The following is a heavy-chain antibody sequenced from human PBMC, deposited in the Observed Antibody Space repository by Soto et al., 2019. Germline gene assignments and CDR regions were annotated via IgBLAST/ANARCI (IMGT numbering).Heavy chain of an antibody. V-gene: IGHV1-24*01. CDR3: ATGGPAGEFDY. J-gene: IGHJ4*02. Sequence: ASVKVSCKVSGYTLNELSMHWVRQAPGKGLEWMGGFDPEDGETVYAQKFQGRVTMTEDTSTDTANMELSSLTSEDTAVYYCATGGPAGEFDYWGQGTLVTVSS. D-gene: IGHD3-16*01. CDR1: GYTLNELS. CDR2: FDPEDGET.